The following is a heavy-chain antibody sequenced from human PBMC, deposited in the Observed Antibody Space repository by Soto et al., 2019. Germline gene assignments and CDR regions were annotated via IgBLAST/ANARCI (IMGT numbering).Heavy chain of an antibody. V-gene: IGHV3-21*01. CDR2: ISSSSSYI. J-gene: IGHJ5*02. Sequence: PGGSLRLSCAASGSTFSSYSMNWVRQAPGKGLEWVSSISSSSSYIYYADSVKGRFTISRDNAKNSVYLQMNSLRAEDTAVYYCARDRTAGFDPWGHGALVTVSS. CDR3: ARDRTAGFDP. CDR1: GSTFSSYS. D-gene: IGHD6-13*01.